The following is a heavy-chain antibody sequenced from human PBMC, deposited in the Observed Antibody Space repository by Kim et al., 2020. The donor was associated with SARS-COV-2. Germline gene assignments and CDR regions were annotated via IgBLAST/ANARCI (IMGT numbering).Heavy chain of an antibody. D-gene: IGHD2-15*01. Sequence: ADCVKDRFTISRDNAKNSLYLQMNSLRAEDTAVYFCAGDDFGGGSGYFQRWGQGSLVTVSS. V-gene: IGHV3-11*05. CDR3: AGDDFGGGSGYFQR. J-gene: IGHJ1*01.